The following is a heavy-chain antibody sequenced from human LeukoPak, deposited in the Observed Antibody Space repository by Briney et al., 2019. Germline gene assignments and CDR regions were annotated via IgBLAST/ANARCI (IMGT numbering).Heavy chain of an antibody. V-gene: IGHV1-2*02. CDR3: ARVNYYDSSGYQETLFDY. CDR1: GYTFTGYY. Sequence: GSVKVSCKASGYTFTGYYMHWVRQAPGQGLEWMGWINPNSGGTNYAQKFQGRVTMTRDTSISTAYMELSRLRSDDTAVYYCARVNYYDSSGYQETLFDYWGQGTLVTVSS. J-gene: IGHJ4*02. D-gene: IGHD3-22*01. CDR2: INPNSGGT.